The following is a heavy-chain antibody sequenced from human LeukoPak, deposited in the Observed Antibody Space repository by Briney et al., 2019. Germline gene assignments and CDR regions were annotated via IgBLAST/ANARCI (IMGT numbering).Heavy chain of an antibody. Sequence: SETLSLTCTVSGGSISSSSYYWGWIRQPPGKGLEWIGSVYYSGSTYYNPSLQSRVTISVDTSKNQFSLKLSSVTAADTAVYYCARGVVQDSSSWGYYYYYYMDVWGKGTTVTVSS. V-gene: IGHV4-39*07. CDR1: GGSISSSSYY. D-gene: IGHD6-13*01. CDR3: ARGVVQDSSSWGYYYYYYMDV. CDR2: VYYSGST. J-gene: IGHJ6*03.